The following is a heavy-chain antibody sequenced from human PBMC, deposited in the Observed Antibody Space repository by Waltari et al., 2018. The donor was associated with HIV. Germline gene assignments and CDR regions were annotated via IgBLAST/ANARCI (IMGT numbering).Heavy chain of an antibody. D-gene: IGHD4-17*01. V-gene: IGHV3-21*01. CDR3: AATVTTRGTFDY. J-gene: IGHJ4*01. Sequence: EVQLVESGGGPVGPGGPRKLSCACPRFTFTSFARNWVRQIPGKGLQWVLYISPTGDIIYYEDSVRGRFIIARDNTKKSLYLQMKDLGDSDTAVYHCAATVTTRGTFDYWGNGTLVSV. CDR1: RFTFTSFA. CDR2: ISPTGDII.